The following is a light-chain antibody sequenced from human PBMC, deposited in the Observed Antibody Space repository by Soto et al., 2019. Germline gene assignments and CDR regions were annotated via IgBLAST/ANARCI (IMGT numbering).Light chain of an antibody. V-gene: IGKV1-39*01. CDR2: VAS. J-gene: IGKJ1*01. CDR1: QSISWY. CDR3: QQSYSLPWT. Sequence: DIQMTQSPSSLSASVGDRVTITCRASQSISWYLNWYQQKPGKAPELLIYVASSLQSGVPSRFSGSGSGTEFTLTISSLQPEDFATYYCQQSYSLPWTFGQGTKVEIK.